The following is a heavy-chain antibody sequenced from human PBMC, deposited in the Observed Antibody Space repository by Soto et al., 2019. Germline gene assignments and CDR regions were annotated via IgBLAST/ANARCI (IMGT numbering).Heavy chain of an antibody. CDR1: GFSLTTNEVY. D-gene: IGHD2-8*02. V-gene: IGHV2-5*02. CDR2: IYGDNDK. Sequence: QITLKESGLTLVKPTQTLTLTWTFSGFSLTTNEVYVGWIRQPPGKALEWLALIYGDNDKRYSPSLKSRLTITKDTSENQVVLTMTNMDPVDTATYYCARSTLSTDFEYWGQGTLVTVSS. CDR3: ARSTLSTDFEY. J-gene: IGHJ4*02.